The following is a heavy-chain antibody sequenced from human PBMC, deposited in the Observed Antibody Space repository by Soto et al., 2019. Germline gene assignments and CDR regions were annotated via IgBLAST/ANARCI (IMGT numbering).Heavy chain of an antibody. J-gene: IGHJ5*02. CDR1: GGSISSGGYY. D-gene: IGHD3-10*01. Sequence: SETLSLTCTVSGGSISSGGYYWSWIRQHPGKGLEWIGYIYYSGSTYYNPSLKSRVTISVDTSKNQFSLKLTSVTAADTAIYYFARARQYYHCQLAPSGQRTLVTVSS. V-gene: IGHV4-31*03. CDR2: IYYSGST. CDR3: ARARQYYHCQLAP.